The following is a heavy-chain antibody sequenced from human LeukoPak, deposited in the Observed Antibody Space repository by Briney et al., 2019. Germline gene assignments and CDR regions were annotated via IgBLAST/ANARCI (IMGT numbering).Heavy chain of an antibody. CDR2: ISYGGSNK. CDR3: AKDREYQLLYYFDY. CDR1: GFTFSSYG. V-gene: IGHV3-30*18. Sequence: GGSLRLSCAASGFTFSSYGMHWVRQAPGKGLEWVAVISYGGSNKYYADSVKGRFTISRDNSKNTLYLQMNSLRAEDTAVYYCAKDREYQLLYYFDYWGQGTLVTVSS. J-gene: IGHJ4*02. D-gene: IGHD2-2*01.